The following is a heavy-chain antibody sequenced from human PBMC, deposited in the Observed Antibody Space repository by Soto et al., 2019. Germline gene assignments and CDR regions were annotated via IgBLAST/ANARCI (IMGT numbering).Heavy chain of an antibody. CDR1: GGTFNTYT. V-gene: IGHV1-69*02. J-gene: IGHJ3*01. CDR3: SIGSWSAETFDV. D-gene: IGHD2-2*01. CDR2: IIPMLPVT. Sequence: QVHLIQSGAEVKKPGSSVKVSCKAAGGTFNTYTLFWVRQAPGHGLEWMGRIIPMLPVTNSAQKFQGRLTLTEQKSTGKELMEMTSLTSNDTAVYYCSIGSWSAETFDVWGQGTMVTVSS.